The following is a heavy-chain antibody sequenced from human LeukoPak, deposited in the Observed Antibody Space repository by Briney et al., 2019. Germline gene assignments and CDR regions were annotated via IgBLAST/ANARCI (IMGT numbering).Heavy chain of an antibody. D-gene: IGHD6-19*01. J-gene: IGHJ6*03. V-gene: IGHV4-4*02. CDR1: GGSISSSNW. CDR2: IYHSGST. CDR3: ARVLAGRYYYYYMDV. Sequence: SGTLSLTCAVSGGSISSSNWWSWVRQPPGKGLEWIGEIYHSGSTNYNPSLKSRVTISVDKSKNQFSLKLSSVTAADTAVYYCARVLAGRYYYYYMDVWGKGTTVTVSS.